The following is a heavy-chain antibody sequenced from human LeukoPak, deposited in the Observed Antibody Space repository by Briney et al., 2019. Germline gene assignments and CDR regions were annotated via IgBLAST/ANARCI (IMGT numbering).Heavy chain of an antibody. CDR2: ISSSSSYI. CDR3: ARTSIGYSSLLDRE. CDR1: GFTFSSYS. D-gene: IGHD5-18*01. V-gene: IGHV3-21*01. Sequence: GGSLRLSCAASGFTFSSYSMNWVRQAPGKGLEWVSSISSSSSYIYYADSVRGRFTISRDNAKNSLYLQMNSLRAEDTAVYYCARTSIGYSSLLDREWGQGTLVTVSS. J-gene: IGHJ4*02.